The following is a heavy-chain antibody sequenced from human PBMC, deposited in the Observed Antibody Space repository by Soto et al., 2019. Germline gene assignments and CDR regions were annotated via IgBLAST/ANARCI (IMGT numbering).Heavy chain of an antibody. J-gene: IGHJ6*03. CDR1: GGSISSYY. D-gene: IGHD5-12*01. V-gene: IGHV4-59*08. Sequence: SETLSLTCTVSGGSISSYYWSWIRQPPGKGLEWIGYIYYSGSTNYNPSLKSRVTISVDTSKNQFSLKLSSVTAADTAVYYCARQGGYSGYYYYYMDVWGKGTTVTVSS. CDR3: ARQGGYSGYYYYYMDV. CDR2: IYYSGST.